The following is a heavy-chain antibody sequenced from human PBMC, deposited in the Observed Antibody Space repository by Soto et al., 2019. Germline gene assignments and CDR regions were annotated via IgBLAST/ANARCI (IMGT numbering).Heavy chain of an antibody. J-gene: IGHJ3*02. CDR3: AKDREWGSLSNDAFDI. CDR1: GFTFSSYA. D-gene: IGHD3-16*02. V-gene: IGHV3-23*01. Sequence: HPGGSLRLSCAASGFTFSSYAMSWVRQAPGKGLGWVSAISGSGGSTYYADSVKGRFTISRDNSKNTLYLQMNSLRAEDTAVYYCAKDREWGSLSNDAFDIWGQGTMVTVSS. CDR2: ISGSGGST.